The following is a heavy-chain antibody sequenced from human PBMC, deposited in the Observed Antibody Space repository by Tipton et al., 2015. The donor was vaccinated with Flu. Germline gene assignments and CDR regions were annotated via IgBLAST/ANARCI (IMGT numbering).Heavy chain of an antibody. CDR3: ATLTGDDY. J-gene: IGHJ4*02. CDR1: GFTFSAYG. V-gene: IGHV3-48*03. D-gene: IGHD7-27*01. Sequence: SLRLSCAASGFTFSAYGMNWVRQAPGQGLEWLSYISSSASTISYADSVRGRFTISRDNAKNSLYLQLNSLRAEDTALYYCATLTGDDYWGQGDVVTASS. CDR2: ISSSASTI.